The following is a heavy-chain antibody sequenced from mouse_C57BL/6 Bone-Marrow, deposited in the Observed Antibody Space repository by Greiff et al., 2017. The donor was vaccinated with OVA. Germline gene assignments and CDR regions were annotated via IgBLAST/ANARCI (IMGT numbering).Heavy chain of an antibody. D-gene: IGHD1-1*01. CDR1: GFTFSSYG. J-gene: IGHJ1*03. Sequence: EVKLVESGGDLVKPGGSLKLSCAASGFTFSSYGMSWVRQTPDKRLEWVATISSGGSYTYYPASVKGRFTISRDNAKNTLYLQMSSLKSEDTAMYYCVRRPPLLLRYWYFDVWGTGTTVTVSS. CDR2: ISSGGSYT. CDR3: VRRPPLLLRYWYFDV. V-gene: IGHV5-6*02.